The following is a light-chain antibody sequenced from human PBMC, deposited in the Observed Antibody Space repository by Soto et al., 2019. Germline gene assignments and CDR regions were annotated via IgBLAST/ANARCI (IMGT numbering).Light chain of an antibody. CDR2: DAS. V-gene: IGKV3-20*01. J-gene: IGKJ1*01. CDR1: QSVRNSL. Sequence: EIVLTQSPGTLSLSPWERATLSCRASQSVRNSLLAWYQQKPGQPPRLIIYDASTRATGTPDRFSGSGSGTDFTLTISRLEPEDFGVYYCHQYDTIVQTFGQGTKVDIK. CDR3: HQYDTIVQT.